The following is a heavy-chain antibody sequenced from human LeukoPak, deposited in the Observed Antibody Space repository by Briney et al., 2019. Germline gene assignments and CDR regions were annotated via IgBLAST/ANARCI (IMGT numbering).Heavy chain of an antibody. V-gene: IGHV4-61*08. CDR1: GGSISSGGYY. Sequence: SETLSLTCTVSGGSISSGGYYWSWIRQHSGKGLEWIGYIYYSGSTNYNPSLKSRVTISVDTSKNQFSLKLSSVTAADTAVYYCATEKAVAGTFDYWGQGTLVTVSS. J-gene: IGHJ4*02. D-gene: IGHD6-19*01. CDR2: IYYSGST. CDR3: ATEKAVAGTFDY.